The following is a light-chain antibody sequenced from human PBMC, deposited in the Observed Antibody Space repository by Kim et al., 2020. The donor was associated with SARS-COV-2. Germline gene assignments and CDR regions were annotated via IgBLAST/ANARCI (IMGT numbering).Light chain of an antibody. CDR3: QAWDSNTGV. CDR1: NLRNRY. Sequence: SYELTQPPSVSVFPGQTASITCSGDNLRNRYTSWYRHKAGQSPELIIYQDTKRPSGIPERYSASNSGNTATLTITETQSVDEADYFCQAWDSNTGVFGGGTQLTVL. V-gene: IGLV3-1*01. J-gene: IGLJ2*01. CDR2: QDT.